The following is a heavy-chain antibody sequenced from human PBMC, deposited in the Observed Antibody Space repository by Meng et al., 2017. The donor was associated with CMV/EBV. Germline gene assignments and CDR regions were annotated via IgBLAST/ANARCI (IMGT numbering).Heavy chain of an antibody. CDR2: IYPNSGGT. J-gene: IGHJ4*02. D-gene: IGHD1-1*01. CDR3: VRDHNWGPDY. V-gene: IGHV1-2*02. CDR1: GYRFSDHY. Sequence: QVQLVQPGAEVKSPGASLKVSCQTSGYRFSDHYMHWVRQAPGQGLEWMGWIYPNSGGTHYAQKFQDRVTMTRDTSISTVYMELSRLTSDDTAVYYCVRDHNWGPDYWGQGTLVTVSS.